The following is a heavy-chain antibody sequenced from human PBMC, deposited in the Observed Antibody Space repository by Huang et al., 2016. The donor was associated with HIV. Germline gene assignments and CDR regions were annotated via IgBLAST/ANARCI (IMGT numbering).Heavy chain of an antibody. V-gene: IGHV4-34*02. J-gene: IGHJ6*03. CDR1: GGLLSGFF. CDR3: TRCPVYSTPLNGYYYYLDV. CDR2: INENKST. D-gene: IGHD2-21*01. Sequence: QVELQQWGTGLLKPAETLSLSCAVYGGLLSGFFWTWFRPAPGKGLELIGEINENKSTNYNPSLKCRVTISLDTPKNQFSLKVNSVTAADTAVYYCTRCPVYSTPLNGYYYYLDVWGKGTTVTVSS.